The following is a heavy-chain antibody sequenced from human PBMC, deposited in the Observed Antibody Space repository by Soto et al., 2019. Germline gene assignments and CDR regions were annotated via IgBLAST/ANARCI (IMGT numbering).Heavy chain of an antibody. D-gene: IGHD6-19*01. Sequence: GGSLILSCAASGFTFSSYVMHWVRQAPGKGLEWVALISYDGSNKYYADSVKGRFTISRDNSKNTLSLQVSSLRPEDAAVYYCAKDRDSSGWFSGYYYGVDVWGQGTTVTVSS. CDR2: ISYDGSNK. CDR1: GFTFSSYV. J-gene: IGHJ6*02. CDR3: AKDRDSSGWFSGYYYGVDV. V-gene: IGHV3-30*18.